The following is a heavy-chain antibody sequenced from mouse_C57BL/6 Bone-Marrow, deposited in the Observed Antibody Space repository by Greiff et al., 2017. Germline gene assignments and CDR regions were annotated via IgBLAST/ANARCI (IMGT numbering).Heavy chain of an antibody. CDR1: GFSFNTYA. CDR3: VRPTGLAY. V-gene: IGHV10-1*01. Sequence: GGGLVPPKGSLKLSCAASGFSFNTYAMNWVRQAPGQGLEWVARIRSKSNNYATYYADSVKDRFTISRDDSESMLYLQMNNLKTEDTAMYYCVRPTGLAYWGQGTLVTVSA. J-gene: IGHJ3*01. CDR2: IRSKSNNYAT. D-gene: IGHD4-1*02.